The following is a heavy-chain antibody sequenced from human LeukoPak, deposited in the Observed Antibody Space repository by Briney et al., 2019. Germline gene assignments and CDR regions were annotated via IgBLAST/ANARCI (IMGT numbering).Heavy chain of an antibody. J-gene: IGHJ4*02. Sequence: PSETLSLTCTVSGGSISNYYWSWIRQPPGKGLEWIGFIYYSGSTNYNPSLKSRVTISVDTSKNQFSLKLSSVTAADTAVYYCARTFSSSWYHFDYWGQGTLVTVSS. CDR2: IYYSGST. CDR1: GGSISNYY. D-gene: IGHD6-13*01. V-gene: IGHV4-59*08. CDR3: ARTFSSSWYHFDY.